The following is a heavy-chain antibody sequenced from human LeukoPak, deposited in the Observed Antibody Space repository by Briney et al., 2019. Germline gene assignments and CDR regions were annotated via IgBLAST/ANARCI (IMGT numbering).Heavy chain of an antibody. CDR3: ARFRGSLGFGELNYFDY. CDR1: GGSISSGSYY. D-gene: IGHD3-10*01. V-gene: IGHV4-61*02. Sequence: MPSETLSLTCTVSGGSISSGSYYWSWIRQPAGKGLEWIGRIYSSGSTNYNPSLKSRVTISQDTSKNQVSLKLSSVTAADTAVYYCARFRGSLGFGELNYFDYWGQGTLVTVSS. CDR2: IYSSGST. J-gene: IGHJ4*02.